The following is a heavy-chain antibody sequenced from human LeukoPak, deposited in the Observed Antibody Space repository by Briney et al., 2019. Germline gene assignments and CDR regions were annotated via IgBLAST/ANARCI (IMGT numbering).Heavy chain of an antibody. J-gene: IGHJ4*02. CDR2: IYHSGST. V-gene: IGHV4-30-2*01. Sequence: SQTLSLTCAVSGGSIGSGGYSWSWIRQPPGKGLEWIGYIYHSGSTYYNPSLKSRVTISVDRSKNQFSLKLSSVTAADTAVYYCAGRRLYYFDYWGQGTLVTVSS. CDR1: GGSIGSGGYS. CDR3: AGRRLYYFDY.